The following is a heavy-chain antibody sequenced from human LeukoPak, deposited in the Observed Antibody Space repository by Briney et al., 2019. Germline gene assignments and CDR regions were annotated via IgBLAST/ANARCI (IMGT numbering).Heavy chain of an antibody. CDR2: ICTAGDT. J-gene: IGHJ3*02. D-gene: IGHD2-15*01. V-gene: IGHV3-13*01. Sequence: GGSLRLSCAASGFTFSSYDMHWVRQATGKGLEWVSAICTAGDTYYPGSVKGQFTISRENAKNSLYFQMNSLRAGDTAVYYCARQGWSDAFDIWGQGTMVTVSS. CDR3: ARQGWSDAFDI. CDR1: GFTFSSYD.